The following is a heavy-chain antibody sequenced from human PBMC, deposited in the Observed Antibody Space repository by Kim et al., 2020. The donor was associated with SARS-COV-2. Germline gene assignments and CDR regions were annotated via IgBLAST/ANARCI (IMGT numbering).Heavy chain of an antibody. CDR1: GYTFTSYD. J-gene: IGHJ5*02. V-gene: IGHV1-8*01. D-gene: IGHD3-9*01. CDR3: ARAGRYFDWLRTTLHRNWFDP. CDR2: MNPNSGNT. Sequence: ASVKVSCKASGYTFTSYDINWVRQATGQGLEWMGWMNPNSGNTGYAQKFQGRVTMTRNPSISTAYMELSSLRAEDTAVYYCARAGRYFDWLRTTLHRNWFDPWGQGTLVTVSS.